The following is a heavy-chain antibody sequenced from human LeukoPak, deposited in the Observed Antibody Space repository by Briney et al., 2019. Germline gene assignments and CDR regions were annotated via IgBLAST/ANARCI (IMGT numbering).Heavy chain of an antibody. CDR2: IYPGESDT. J-gene: IGHJ3*02. Sequence: GESVKISCKGSGYSFTSYWIGWVRQMPGKGLEWMGIIYPGESDTRFSPSFQGQVTISADKSISTAYLQWSSLKASDTAMYYCARHSRWNAFDIWGQGTMVTVSS. D-gene: IGHD4-23*01. CDR1: GYSFTSYW. CDR3: ARHSRWNAFDI. V-gene: IGHV5-51*01.